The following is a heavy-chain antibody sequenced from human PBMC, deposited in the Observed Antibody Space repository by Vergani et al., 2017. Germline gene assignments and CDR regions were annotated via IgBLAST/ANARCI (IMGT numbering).Heavy chain of an antibody. CDR1: GFTFSSHG. Sequence: QVQLVESEGGVVKPGRSLTLSCVASGFTFSSHGMHWVRQAPGKGLEWVAVIWYDGSNKYYGDSVKGRFTISRDNSKNTLYLQMNSLRVEDTAVYYCARWGNEKRLDSWGHGTLVTVSS. CDR2: IWYDGSNK. D-gene: IGHD1-1*01. J-gene: IGHJ5*01. CDR3: ARWGNEKRLDS. V-gene: IGHV3-33*01.